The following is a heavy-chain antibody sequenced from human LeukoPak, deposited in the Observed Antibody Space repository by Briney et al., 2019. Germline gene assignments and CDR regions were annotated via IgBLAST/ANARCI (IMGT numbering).Heavy chain of an antibody. CDR1: GFTFSSYE. D-gene: IGHD5-12*01. Sequence: GGSLRLSCAASGFTFSSYEMNWVRQAPGKGLEWVSGINWNGGSTGYADSVKGRFTISRDNAKNSLYLQMNSLRAEDTALYYCARERGGGYSGYDLIDYWGQGTLVTVSS. CDR3: ARERGGGYSGYDLIDY. V-gene: IGHV3-20*04. CDR2: INWNGGST. J-gene: IGHJ4*02.